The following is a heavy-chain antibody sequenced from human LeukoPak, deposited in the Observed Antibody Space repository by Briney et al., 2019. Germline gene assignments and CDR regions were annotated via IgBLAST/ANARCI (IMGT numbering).Heavy chain of an antibody. D-gene: IGHD6-13*01. CDR2: IWYDGSGK. CDR3: ARVHSSSWAYFDN. V-gene: IGHV3-33*01. CDR1: GFTFSSYD. J-gene: IGHJ4*02. Sequence: PGGSLRLSCAASGFTFSSYDMHWVRQAPAKGLEWVAVIWYDGSGKYYADSVKGRFTISRDNSKNTLYLQMDSLRAEDTAMYYCARVHSSSWAYFDNWGQGTLVTVSS.